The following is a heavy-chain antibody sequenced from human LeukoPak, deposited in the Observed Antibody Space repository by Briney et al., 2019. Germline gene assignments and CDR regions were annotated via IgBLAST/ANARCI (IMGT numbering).Heavy chain of an antibody. CDR2: ISGSGGST. D-gene: IGHD6-19*01. V-gene: IGHV3-23*01. CDR3: AKDRGVAVAGTRFDP. CDR1: GFTFSSYA. Sequence: GGPLRLSCAASGFTFSSYAMSWVRQAPGKGLEWVSAISGSGGSTYYADSVKGRFTISRDNSKNTLYLQMNSLRAEDTAVYYCAKDRGVAVAGTRFDPWGQGTLVTVSS. J-gene: IGHJ5*02.